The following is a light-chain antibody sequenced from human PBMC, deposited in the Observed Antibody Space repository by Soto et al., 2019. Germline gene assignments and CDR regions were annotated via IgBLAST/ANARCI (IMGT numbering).Light chain of an antibody. CDR3: CSYAGGYTYL. J-gene: IGLJ1*01. CDR1: NSDIGLYDY. V-gene: IGLV2-14*03. Sequence: QSVLTQPASVSGSPGQSITISCTGTNSDIGLYDYVSWYQQHPGEVPKLMIYEVTNRPAGVSNRFSGSKSGNTASLTISGLQAEDEADYFCCSYAGGYTYLLGHGTKVTVL. CDR2: EVT.